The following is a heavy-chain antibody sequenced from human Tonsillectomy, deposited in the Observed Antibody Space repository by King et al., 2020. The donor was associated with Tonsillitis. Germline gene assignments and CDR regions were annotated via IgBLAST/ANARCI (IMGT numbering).Heavy chain of an antibody. D-gene: IGHD3-10*01. CDR1: GFTFHEYA. CDR3: AKDKSVVRGVIIDY. CDR2: ISYNRDIR. J-gene: IGHJ4*02. Sequence: VQLVESGGGLVQPGRSLRLSCAASGFTFHEYAMHWVRQAPGKGLEWVSTISYNRDIRGYADAVRGRFTISRDNGKNSLYLQMNSLRAEDTALYYCAKDKSVVRGVIIDYWGQGTLVTVSS. V-gene: IGHV3-9*01.